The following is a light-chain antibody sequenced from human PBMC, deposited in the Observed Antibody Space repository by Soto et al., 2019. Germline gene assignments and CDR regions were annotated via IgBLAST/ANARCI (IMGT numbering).Light chain of an antibody. V-gene: IGLV1-40*01. CDR3: QSYDSSLSVV. Sequence: HSVLTQPPSVSRAPGQRVTISCTGSSSNIGAGYDVHWYQQLPGTAPKLLIYGNSNRPSGVPDRFSGSKSGTSASLAITGLQAEDEADYYCQSYDSSLSVVFGGGTKVTVL. CDR1: SSNIGAGYD. J-gene: IGLJ2*01. CDR2: GNS.